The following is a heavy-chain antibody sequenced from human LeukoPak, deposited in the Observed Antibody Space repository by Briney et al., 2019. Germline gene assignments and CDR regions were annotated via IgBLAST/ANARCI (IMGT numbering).Heavy chain of an antibody. CDR3: ARETEMATIGD. D-gene: IGHD5-24*01. CDR2: IRYDGINK. V-gene: IGHV3-30*02. J-gene: IGHJ4*02. Sequence: GGSLRLSCAASGFTFGTHGMHWVRQAPGKGLEWVAFIRYDGINKYYADSVKGRFTISRDSFKNTLYLQMNSLRPEDTAVYYCARETEMATIGDWGQGTLVTVSS. CDR1: GFTFGTHG.